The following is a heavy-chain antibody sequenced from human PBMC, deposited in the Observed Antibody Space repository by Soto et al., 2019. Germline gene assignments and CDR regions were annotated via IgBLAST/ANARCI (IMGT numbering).Heavy chain of an antibody. CDR2: IYYSGST. V-gene: IGHV4-59*01. J-gene: IGHJ2*01. D-gene: IGHD5-12*01. Sequence: QVQLQESGPGLVRPSETLSLTCTVSGGSITTYYWSWIRQSPGKGLEWIEYIYYSGSTKYNPSLPSPVTMSVDTSKNQISLKLRSVTAADPATYSCATNDYRDRTDWDFDLWGRGTLVAVSS. CDR1: GGSITTYY. CDR3: ATNDYRDRTDWDFDL.